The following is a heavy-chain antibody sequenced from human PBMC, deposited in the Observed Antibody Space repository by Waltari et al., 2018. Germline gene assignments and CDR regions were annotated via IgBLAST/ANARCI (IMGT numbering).Heavy chain of an antibody. D-gene: IGHD3-22*01. CDR1: CFTFQHYA. Sequence: EVQLVESGGDSVQPGRSLRLSRAASCFTFQHYAVQWVRHTPGKSLEWVSGISWNGGKTADADSVKGRFTISRDTAKNAVYLQMNSLRPEDTALYYCAKKRTTYYDTTGGAFFDSWGQGTLVTVSS. CDR3: AKKRTTYYDTTGGAFFDS. J-gene: IGHJ4*02. V-gene: IGHV3-9*01. CDR2: ISWNGGKT.